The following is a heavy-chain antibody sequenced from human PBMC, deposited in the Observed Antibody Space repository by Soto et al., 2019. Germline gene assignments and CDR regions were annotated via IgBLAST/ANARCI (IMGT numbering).Heavy chain of an antibody. Sequence: SETLSLTCTVSGGSISSGGYYWSWIRQHPGKGLEWIGYIYYSGSTYYNPSLKSRVTISVDTSKNQFSLKLSSVTAADTAVYYCVSGGTEVAFSFDYWGQGTLVTVSS. V-gene: IGHV4-31*03. D-gene: IGHD2-15*01. CDR1: GGSISSGGYY. CDR2: IYYSGST. CDR3: VSGGTEVAFSFDY. J-gene: IGHJ4*02.